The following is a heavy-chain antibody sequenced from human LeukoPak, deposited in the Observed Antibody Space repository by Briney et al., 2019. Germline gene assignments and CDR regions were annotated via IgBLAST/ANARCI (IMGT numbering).Heavy chain of an antibody. CDR1: GFTFNNYA. CDR2: ISGSGSST. J-gene: IGHJ4*02. V-gene: IGHV3-23*01. CDR3: AKVPRGGSGWYFDY. Sequence: HPGGSLRLSCAVSGFTFNNYAMTWVRQAPGKGLEWVSGISGSGSSTYYADSVKGRFTISRDNSKNTLYLQMNSLRAEDTAVYYCAKVPRGGSGWYFDYWGQGTLVTVSS. D-gene: IGHD6-19*01.